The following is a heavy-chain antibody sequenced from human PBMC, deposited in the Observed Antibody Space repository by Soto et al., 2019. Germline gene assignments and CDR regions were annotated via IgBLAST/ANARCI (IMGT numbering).Heavy chain of an antibody. CDR2: INLSGGST. V-gene: IGHV1-46*03. Sequence: ASVKVSCKASGYTFTSYYMHWVRQAPGQRLEWMGIINLSGGSTSYAQKFQGRVTMTRDTSTSTVYMELSSLRSEDTAVYYCARDESYYDFWSGSNFDYWGQGTLVTVS. CDR3: ARDESYYDFWSGSNFDY. J-gene: IGHJ4*02. D-gene: IGHD3-3*01. CDR1: GYTFTSYY.